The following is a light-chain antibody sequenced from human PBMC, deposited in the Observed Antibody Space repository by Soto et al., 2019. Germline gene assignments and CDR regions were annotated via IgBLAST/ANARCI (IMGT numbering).Light chain of an antibody. V-gene: IGKV3D-20*02. CDR3: QQRSNWPRT. J-gene: IGKJ1*01. CDR2: GAS. CDR1: QTVSSSS. Sequence: DIVLTQSPGTLSLSPGERATLSCRASQTVSSSSLAWYQQKPGQAPRLLIFGASTRAAGFPDRFSGSGSGTDFTLTISSLEPEDFAVYYCQQRSNWPRTFGQGTKVDTK.